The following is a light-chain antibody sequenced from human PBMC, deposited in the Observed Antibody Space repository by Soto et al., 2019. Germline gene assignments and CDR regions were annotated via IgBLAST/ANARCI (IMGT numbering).Light chain of an antibody. CDR1: SSDIGTYNY. V-gene: IGLV2-14*01. Sequence: QSMLTQPASGSGSPGQSITISCTGTSSDIGTYNYVSWYQQHPGKAPKLMIYDVSNRPSGVSNRFSGSKSGSTASLTISGLQAEDEADYYCNSYTTSTTFAFGTGTKVTVL. CDR2: DVS. CDR3: NSYTTSTTFA. J-gene: IGLJ1*01.